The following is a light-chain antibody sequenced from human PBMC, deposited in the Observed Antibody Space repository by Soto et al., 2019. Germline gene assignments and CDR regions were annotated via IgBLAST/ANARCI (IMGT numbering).Light chain of an antibody. CDR3: QQYHLYWT. V-gene: IGKV1-5*01. CDR2: GAS. Sequence: DIQMTQSPSTLSASVGDRLTITCRASQSISSWLAWYQQKPGKAPKLLIYGASTLQSGVPSRFSGSGSGAEFTLTIDNLQPEDFATYYCQQYHLYWTFGPGTKVDI. CDR1: QSISSW. J-gene: IGKJ1*01.